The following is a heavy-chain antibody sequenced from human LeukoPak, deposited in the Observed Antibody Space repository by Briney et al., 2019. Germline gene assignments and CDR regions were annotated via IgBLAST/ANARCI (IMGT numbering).Heavy chain of an antibody. CDR1: GFTFSIND. D-gene: IGHD5-18*01. V-gene: IGHV3-13*01. J-gene: IGHJ4*02. Sequence: GGSLRLSCTASGFTFSINDMHWVRQATGKGLEWVSGVGTVGDKYYADSVKGRFIISREDAKNSVCLQMNSLRAGDTAVYYCARGGKTAMADYWGQGTLVTVSS. CDR3: ARGGKTAMADY. CDR2: VGTVGDK.